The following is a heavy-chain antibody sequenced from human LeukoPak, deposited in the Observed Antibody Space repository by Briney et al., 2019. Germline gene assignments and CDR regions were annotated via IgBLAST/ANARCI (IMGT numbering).Heavy chain of an antibody. CDR2: IWYDGSNK. Sequence: PGRSLRLSCAASGFTFSNYGMHWVRQVPGKGLEWVAVIWYDGSNKYYADSVKGRFTISRDNSKNTLHLQMNSLRVEDTAVYYCAKDLGTSGWYCDYWGQGTLVTVSS. CDR1: GFTFSNYG. J-gene: IGHJ4*02. D-gene: IGHD6-19*01. V-gene: IGHV3-33*06. CDR3: AKDLGTSGWYCDY.